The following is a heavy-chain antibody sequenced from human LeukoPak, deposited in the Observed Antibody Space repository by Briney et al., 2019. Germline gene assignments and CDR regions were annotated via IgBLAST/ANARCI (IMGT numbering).Heavy chain of an antibody. J-gene: IGHJ5*02. V-gene: IGHV1-18*01. CDR1: GYTFSNFG. Sequence: ASVKVSCKASGYTFSNFGFHWVRQAPGQGLEWMGWISVYNGNTNYAQKLQGRVTLTTDTSTSTAYMELRSLRSDDTAVYYCAREGYCSGGTCYSTMNWFDPWGQGTLVTVSS. CDR2: ISVYNGNT. CDR3: AREGYCSGGTCYSTMNWFDP. D-gene: IGHD2-15*01.